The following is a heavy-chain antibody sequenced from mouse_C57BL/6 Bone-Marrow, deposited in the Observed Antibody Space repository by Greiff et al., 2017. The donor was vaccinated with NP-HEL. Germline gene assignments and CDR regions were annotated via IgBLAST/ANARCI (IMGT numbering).Heavy chain of an antibody. D-gene: IGHD1-2*01. V-gene: IGHV1-64*01. CDR3: ARAGLLRHYFDY. CDR2: IHPNSGST. J-gene: IGHJ2*01. CDR1: GYTFTSYW. Sequence: QVQLQQPGAELVKPGASVKLSCKASGYTFTSYWMHWVKQRPGQGLEWIGMIHPNSGSTNYNEKFKSKATLTVDKSSSTAYMQLSSLTSEDSAVYYCARAGLLRHYFDYWGQGTTLTVSS.